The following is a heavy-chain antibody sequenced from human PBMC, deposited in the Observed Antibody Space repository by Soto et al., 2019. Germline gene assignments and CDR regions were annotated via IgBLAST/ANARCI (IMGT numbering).Heavy chain of an antibody. D-gene: IGHD1-26*01. V-gene: IGHV3-48*02. CDR1: GFTFSSYA. J-gene: IGHJ3*02. CDR2: ISVGSGSI. Sequence: EAHLVESGGGLVQPGRSRRLSCAASGFTFSSYAFNWVRQAPGKGLEWISYISVGSGSIFYADSVKGRFTISRDDAQNSLYLQMNILRDEDTAIYFCVRDDKWAFDIWGQGTTVIVSS. CDR3: VRDDKWAFDI.